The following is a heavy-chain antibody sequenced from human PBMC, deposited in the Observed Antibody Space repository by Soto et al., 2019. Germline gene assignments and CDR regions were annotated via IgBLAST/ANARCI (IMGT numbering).Heavy chain of an antibody. V-gene: IGHV5-51*01. Sequence: GESLKISCQGSGYRFSSYWVAWVRQMPGKGLEWMGIIYPGDSDTIYSPSFQGQVTFSVDKSTSTAYLQWSSLKASDTAMYYCARQGSNGAYYYYGMDVWGQGTTVTVSS. D-gene: IGHD2-8*01. J-gene: IGHJ6*02. CDR2: IYPGDSDT. CDR1: GYRFSSYW. CDR3: ARQGSNGAYYYYGMDV.